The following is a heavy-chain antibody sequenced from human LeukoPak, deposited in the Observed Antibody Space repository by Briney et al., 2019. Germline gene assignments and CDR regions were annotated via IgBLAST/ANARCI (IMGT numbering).Heavy chain of an antibody. CDR2: INSDGSST. CDR1: GFTFRSYW. Sequence: GGSLRLSCAASGFTFRSYWMHWVRQAPGKGLVWVSRINSDGSSTSYADSVKGRFTISRDNAKNTLYLQMNSLRAEDTAVYYCAREGGSYQPDTFDYWGQGTLVTVSS. V-gene: IGHV3-74*01. J-gene: IGHJ4*02. D-gene: IGHD1-26*01. CDR3: AREGGSYQPDTFDY.